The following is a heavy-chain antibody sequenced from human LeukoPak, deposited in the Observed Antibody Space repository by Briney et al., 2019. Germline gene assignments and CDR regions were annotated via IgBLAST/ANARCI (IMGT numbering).Heavy chain of an antibody. V-gene: IGHV3-30*18. CDR3: AKVGNDYYYGMDV. D-gene: IGHD7-27*01. CDR1: GFTFSSYG. Sequence: GRSLRLSYAASGFTFSSYGMHWVRQAPGKGLEWVAVISYDGSNKYYADSVKGRFTISRDNSKNTLYLQMNSLRAEDTAVYYCAKVGNDYYYGMDVWGQGTTVTVSS. CDR2: ISYDGSNK. J-gene: IGHJ6*02.